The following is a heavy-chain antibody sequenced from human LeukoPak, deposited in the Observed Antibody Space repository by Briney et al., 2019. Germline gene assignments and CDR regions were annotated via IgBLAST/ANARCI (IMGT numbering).Heavy chain of an antibody. V-gene: IGHV3-11*01. CDR2: ISSSGSTI. J-gene: IGHJ5*02. CDR1: GFTFSDYY. CDR3: ARDHGYSSSWYVGSLDP. Sequence: TTGGSLRLSCAASGFTFSDYYMSWIRQAPGKGLEWVSYISSSGSTIYYADSVKGRFTISRDNAKNSLYLQMNSLGAEDTAVYCCARDHGYSSSWYVGSLDPWGQGTLVTVSS. D-gene: IGHD6-13*01.